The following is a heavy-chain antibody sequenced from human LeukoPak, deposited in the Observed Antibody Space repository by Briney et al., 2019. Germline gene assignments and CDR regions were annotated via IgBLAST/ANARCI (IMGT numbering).Heavy chain of an antibody. CDR1: GGSISSGGYY. Sequence: PSQTLSLTCTVSGGSISSGGYYWSWIRQPPGKGLEWIGYIYHSGSTYYNPSLKSRVTISVDTSKNQFSLKLSSVTAADTAVYYCARHVGGSDYGDQELDYWGQGTLVTVSS. CDR2: IYHSGST. D-gene: IGHD4-17*01. CDR3: ARHVGGSDYGDQELDY. V-gene: IGHV4-30-2*01. J-gene: IGHJ4*02.